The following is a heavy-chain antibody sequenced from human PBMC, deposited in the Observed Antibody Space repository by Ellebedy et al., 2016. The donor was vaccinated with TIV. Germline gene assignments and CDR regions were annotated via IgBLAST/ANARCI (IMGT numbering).Heavy chain of an antibody. CDR3: ARIYSNSWFDY. CDR1: GFTFSSYG. D-gene: IGHD6-13*01. J-gene: IGHJ4*02. Sequence: GESLKISCAASGFTFSSYGMHWVRQAPGKGLEWVAVIWYDGSNKYYADSVKGRFTISRDNSKNTVYLQMNSLRAEDTAVYYCARIYSNSWFDYWGQGTLVTVSS. CDR2: IWYDGSNK. V-gene: IGHV3-33*01.